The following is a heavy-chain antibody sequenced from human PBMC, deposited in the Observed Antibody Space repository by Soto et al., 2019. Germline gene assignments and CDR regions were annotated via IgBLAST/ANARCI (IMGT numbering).Heavy chain of an antibody. CDR1: GYTFTSYA. J-gene: IGHJ6*02. CDR2: INAGNGNT. Sequence: QVQLVQSGAEVKKPGASVKVSCKASGYTFTSYAMHWVRQAPGQRLEWMGWINAGNGNTKYSQKFQGRVTITRDTSASTAYIELSSLRSEDTAVYYCARDPPRGHRNIVVVPAASYGMDVWGQGTTVTVSS. CDR3: ARDPPRGHRNIVVVPAASYGMDV. V-gene: IGHV1-3*01. D-gene: IGHD2-2*01.